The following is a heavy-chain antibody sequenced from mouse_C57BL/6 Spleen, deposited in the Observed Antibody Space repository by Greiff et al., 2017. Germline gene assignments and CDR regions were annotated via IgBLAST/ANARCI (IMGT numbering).Heavy chain of an antibody. CDR3: TRGTGGDFDD. D-gene: IGHD4-1*01. CDR2: ISSGGDYN. J-gene: IGHJ2*01. CDR1: GFTFSSYS. Sequence: EVKLVESGEGLVKPGGSLKLSCAASGFTFSSYSMSWVRQTPEQRLEWVEYISSGGDYNYYADTLKSRFTISRDKARNTLYLQMSSLKSEDTAMYYCTRGTGGDFDDWGQGTTLTVSS. V-gene: IGHV5-9-1*02.